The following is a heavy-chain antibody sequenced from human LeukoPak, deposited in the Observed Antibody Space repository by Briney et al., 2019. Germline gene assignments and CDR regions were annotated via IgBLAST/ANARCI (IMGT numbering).Heavy chain of an antibody. CDR2: IKQDGSEK. CDR3: ARENWTNDY. Sequence: GGSLRLSCAASGFTFTTYWMTWVRQAPGKRLEWVANIKQDGSEKHYADSVKGRFTISRDNAKNSVYLQMNSLRAEDTAVYYCARENWTNDYWGQGILVTVSS. D-gene: IGHD1/OR15-1a*01. CDR1: GFTFTTYW. J-gene: IGHJ4*02. V-gene: IGHV3-7*01.